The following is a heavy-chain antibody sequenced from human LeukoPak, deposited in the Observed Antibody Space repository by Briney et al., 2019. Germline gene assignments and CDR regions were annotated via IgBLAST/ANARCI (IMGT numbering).Heavy chain of an antibody. CDR3: ARDPFNGMDV. Sequence: SQTLSLTCTVSGGSISSGEYYWSWIRQPPVKGLEWIGYIYYSGSTNYNPSLESRVTISVDTSKNQFSLKLSSVTAADTAVYSCARDPFNGMDVWGQGTTVTVSS. J-gene: IGHJ6*02. V-gene: IGHV4-61*08. CDR1: GGSISSGEYY. CDR2: IYYSGST.